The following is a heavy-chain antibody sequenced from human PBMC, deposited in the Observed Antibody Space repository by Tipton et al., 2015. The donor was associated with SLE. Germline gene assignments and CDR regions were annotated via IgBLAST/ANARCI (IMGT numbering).Heavy chain of an antibody. CDR2: IYYSGST. CDR3: ARLGDDGYFQH. D-gene: IGHD1-26*01. V-gene: IGHV4-39*07. Sequence: TLCLTCTVSGGSISSSSYYWGWIRQPPGKGLEWIGSIYYSGSTYYNPSLKSRVTISVDTSKNQFSLKLSSVTAADTAVYYCARLGDDGYFQHWGQGTLVTVSS. J-gene: IGHJ1*01. CDR1: GGSISSSSYY.